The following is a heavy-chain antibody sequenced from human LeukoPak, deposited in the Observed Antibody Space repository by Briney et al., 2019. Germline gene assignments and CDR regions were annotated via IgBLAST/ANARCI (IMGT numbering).Heavy chain of an antibody. CDR2: IDPSDSYT. CDR1: GYGFPGYW. Sequence: GESLKISCQGSGYGFPGYWIGWVRQMPGKGLEWMGRIDPSDSYTNYSPSFQGHVTISADKSISTAYLQWSSLKASDTAMYYCARRAPICSGGSCYLWFDPWGQGTLVTVSS. V-gene: IGHV5-10-1*01. J-gene: IGHJ5*02. CDR3: ARRAPICSGGSCYLWFDP. D-gene: IGHD2-15*01.